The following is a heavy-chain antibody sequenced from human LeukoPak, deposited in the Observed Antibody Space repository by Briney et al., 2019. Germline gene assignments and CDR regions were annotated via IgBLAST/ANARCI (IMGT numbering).Heavy chain of an antibody. CDR3: ARGPYYYDSSGYYYLYDAFDI. V-gene: IGHV3-30-3*01. D-gene: IGHD3-22*01. CDR2: IPYDGSNK. Sequence: GRSLRLSCAASGFTFSSYAMHWVRQAPGKGLEWVAVIPYDGSNKYYADSVKGRFTISRDNSKNTLYLQMNSLRAEDTAVYYCARGPYYYDSSGYYYLYDAFDIWGQGTMVTVSS. J-gene: IGHJ3*02. CDR1: GFTFSSYA.